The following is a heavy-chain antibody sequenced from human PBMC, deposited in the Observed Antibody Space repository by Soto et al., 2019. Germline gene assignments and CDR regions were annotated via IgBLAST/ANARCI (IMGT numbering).Heavy chain of an antibody. J-gene: IGHJ4*02. CDR1: GFTFSSYS. D-gene: IGHD2-2*03. CDR2: ISSSSSTI. CDR3: ARNLDGYCSSTSCYATPNFDY. Sequence: GSLRLSCAASGFTFSSYSMNWVRQAPGKGLEWVSYISSSSSTIYYADSVKGRFTISRDNAKNSLYLQMNSLRAEDTAVYYCARNLDGYCSSTSCYATPNFDYWGQGTLVTVSS. V-gene: IGHV3-48*01.